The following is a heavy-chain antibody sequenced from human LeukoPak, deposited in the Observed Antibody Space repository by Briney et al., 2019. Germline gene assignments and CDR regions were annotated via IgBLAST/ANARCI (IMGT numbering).Heavy chain of an antibody. CDR3: VCQHDTNGYYFY. D-gene: IGHD3-22*01. Sequence: SETLSLTCAVTGNSFSSGYYWGWIRQPPGKGLEWIGSIYHSGSIYYNPSLKSRVTISVDTSKNRFSLKLSSVTAADTAVYYCVCQHDTNGYYFYWGQGALVTVSS. J-gene: IGHJ4*02. CDR1: GNSFSSGYY. CDR2: IYHSGSI. V-gene: IGHV4-38-2*01.